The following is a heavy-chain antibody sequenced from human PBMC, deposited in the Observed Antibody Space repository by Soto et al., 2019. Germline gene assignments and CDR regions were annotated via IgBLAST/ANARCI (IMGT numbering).Heavy chain of an antibody. V-gene: IGHV4-34*01. Sequence: SETLSLTCAVYGGSFSGYYWSWIRQPPGKGLEWIGEINHSGSTNYNPSLKSRVTISVDTSKNQFSLKLSSVTAADTAVYYCARARRITMVRGPHGVFDYWGQGSLVIVSS. J-gene: IGHJ4*02. CDR1: GGSFSGYY. CDR2: INHSGST. CDR3: ARARRITMVRGPHGVFDY. D-gene: IGHD3-10*01.